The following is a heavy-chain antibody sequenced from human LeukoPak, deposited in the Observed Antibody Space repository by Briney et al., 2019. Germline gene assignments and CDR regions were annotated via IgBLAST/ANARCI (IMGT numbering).Heavy chain of an antibody. J-gene: IGHJ4*02. D-gene: IGHD6-6*01. CDR3: ARGHEYSSSSVVGY. V-gene: IGHV4-31*03. CDR2: IYYSGST. Sequence: PSETLSLTCTVSGGSISSGGYYWSWIRQHPVKGLEWIGYIYYSGSTYYNPSLKSRVTISGDTSKTQFSLRRSSVTAAATAVYYCARGHEYSSSSVVGYWGQGTLVTVSS. CDR1: GGSISSGGYY.